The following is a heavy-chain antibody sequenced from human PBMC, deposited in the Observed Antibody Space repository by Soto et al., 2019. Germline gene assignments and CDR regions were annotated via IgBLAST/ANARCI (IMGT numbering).Heavy chain of an antibody. D-gene: IGHD3-9*01. CDR3: GGFDWLSGPSY. CDR1: GYTFTSFD. Sequence: WASVKVSCKASGYTFTSFDFNWVRQAPGEGLEWMGWMNPNNDNTGYAQKFQGRVTMARNTSISTAYMELSSLRSEDTAVYFCGGFDWLSGPSYWGQGALVTVSS. CDR2: MNPNNDNT. V-gene: IGHV1-8*01. J-gene: IGHJ4*02.